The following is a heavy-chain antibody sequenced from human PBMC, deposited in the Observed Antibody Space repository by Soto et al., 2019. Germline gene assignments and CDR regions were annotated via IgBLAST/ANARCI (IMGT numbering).Heavy chain of an antibody. CDR1: GFSFSSYG. CDR3: ARGEYSSSWSA. D-gene: IGHD6-13*01. Sequence: EVQLVESGGGLVKPGGSLRLSCAASGFSFSSYGMNWVRQAPGKGLEWVSSIISGSSYIYYADSVKGRFTISRDDAKNSLYLQMNSLRAEDTAVYYCARGEYSSSWSAWGQGTLVTVSS. V-gene: IGHV3-21*01. CDR2: IISGSSYI. J-gene: IGHJ5*02.